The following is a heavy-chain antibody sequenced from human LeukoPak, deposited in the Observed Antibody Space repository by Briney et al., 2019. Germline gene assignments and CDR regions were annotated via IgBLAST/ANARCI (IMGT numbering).Heavy chain of an antibody. CDR1: GGTFSSYV. D-gene: IGHD3-16*01. V-gene: IGHV1-69*13. CDR2: IIPIFGTA. CDR3: ARDHIRITFGGVAYYFDY. J-gene: IGHJ4*02. Sequence: ALVNVSCKASGGTFSSYVISWVRQAPGQGLEWMGGIIPIFGTANYAQKFQGRVTITADESTSTAYMELSSLRSEDTAVYYCARDHIRITFGGVAYYFDYWGQGTLVTVSS.